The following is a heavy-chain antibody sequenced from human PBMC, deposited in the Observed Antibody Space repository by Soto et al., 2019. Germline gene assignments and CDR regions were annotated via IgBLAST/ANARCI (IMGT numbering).Heavy chain of an antibody. CDR3: ARSWVTGKGGIDV. D-gene: IGHD3-16*01. V-gene: IGHV1-18*01. Sequence: QVQLVQSGAEVKKPGASVKVSCKASGYTFTSYGLSWVRQAPGQGLEWMGWINGYTGNTNYAQKLQGRVTMTTDTSTNTAYLDLWTLISDDTAVYYCARSWVTGKGGIDVWGQGTTVTVSS. CDR2: INGYTGNT. J-gene: IGHJ6*02. CDR1: GYTFTSYG.